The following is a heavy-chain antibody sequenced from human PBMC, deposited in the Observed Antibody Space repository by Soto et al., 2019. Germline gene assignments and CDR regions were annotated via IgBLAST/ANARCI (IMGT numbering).Heavy chain of an antibody. CDR2: VSFDGSNK. Sequence: QVQLVESGGGVVQPGRSLRLYCAASGFTFSTHAMHWVRQAPGKGLECVAIVSFDGSNKYYADSVKGRFTISRDNSKNTLYLQLSGLTPEDTALYYCARDQTGITTAGGGRIDRWGQGTLVTVSS. J-gene: IGHJ5*02. CDR3: ARDQTGITTAGGGRIDR. V-gene: IGHV3-30-3*01. CDR1: GFTFSTHA. D-gene: IGHD6-13*01.